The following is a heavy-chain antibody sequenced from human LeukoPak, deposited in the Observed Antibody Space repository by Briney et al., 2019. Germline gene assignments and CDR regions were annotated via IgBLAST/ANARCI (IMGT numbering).Heavy chain of an antibody. CDR3: ARGPYYDFWSGYRPD. V-gene: IGHV1-69*05. J-gene: IGHJ4*02. CDR1: GGTFSSYA. D-gene: IGHD3-3*01. CDR2: IIPIFGTA. Sequence: SSVKVSCKASGGTFSSYAIGWVRQAPGQGLEWRGGIIPIFGTANYAQKFQGRVTITTDESTSTAYMELSSLRSEDTAVYYCARGPYYDFWSGYRPDWGQGTLVTVSS.